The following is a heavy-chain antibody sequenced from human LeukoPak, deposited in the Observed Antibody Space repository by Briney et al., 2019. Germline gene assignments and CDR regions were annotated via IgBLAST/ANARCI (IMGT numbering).Heavy chain of an antibody. CDR2: IRNDGSNE. J-gene: IGHJ4*02. D-gene: IGHD6-13*01. CDR1: GFTFSRFG. V-gene: IGHV3-30*02. Sequence: GGSLRLSCAASGFTFSRFGMHWVRQAPGKGLEWVGFIRNDGSNEYYADSVKGRFTISRDNSKNTLYLQMNSLRAEDTAVYYCAKDLTIPAAVSLAVDYRGQGTLVTVSS. CDR3: AKDLTIPAAVSLAVDY.